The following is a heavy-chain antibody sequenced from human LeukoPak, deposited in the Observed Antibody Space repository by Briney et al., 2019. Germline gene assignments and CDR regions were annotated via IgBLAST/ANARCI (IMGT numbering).Heavy chain of an antibody. CDR3: ARGDYVILDY. Sequence: GSLRLSCAASGFTFSSYGMHWVRQAPGKGLEWIGEINHSGSTNYNPSLKSRVTISVDTSKNQFSLKLSSVTAADTAVYYCARGDYVILDYWGQGTLVTVSS. CDR2: INHSGST. D-gene: IGHD4-17*01. CDR1: GFTFSSYG. J-gene: IGHJ4*02. V-gene: IGHV4-34*01.